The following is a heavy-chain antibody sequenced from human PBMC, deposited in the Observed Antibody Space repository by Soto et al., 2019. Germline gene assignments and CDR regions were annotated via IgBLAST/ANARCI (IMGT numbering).Heavy chain of an antibody. CDR3: ARDPSSSWYPYYYYGMDV. V-gene: IGHV1-3*01. CDR1: GYTFTSYA. Sequence: GASVKVSCKASGYTFTSYAMHWVRQAPGQRLEWMGWINAGNGNTKYSQKFQGRVTITRDTSASTAYMELSSLRSEDTAVYYCARDPSSSWYPYYYYGMDVWGQGTTVTVSS. J-gene: IGHJ6*02. CDR2: INAGNGNT. D-gene: IGHD6-13*01.